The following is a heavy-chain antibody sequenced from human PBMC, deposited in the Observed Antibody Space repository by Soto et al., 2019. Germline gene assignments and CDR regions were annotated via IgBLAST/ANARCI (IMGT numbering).Heavy chain of an antibody. D-gene: IGHD4-4*01. Sequence: RTISLTCTTSGDRGSGNSPAWNWFRQSPSIGREWRGMTFYWSKWYNDYAESVKSRITINPDTSKNQFSLHLNSVTPEDTAVYYCARDPPDFHSAFDYWGQGTLV. CDR2: TFYWSKWYN. CDR3: ARDPPDFHSAFDY. CDR1: GDRGSGNSPA. J-gene: IGHJ4*02. V-gene: IGHV6-1*01.